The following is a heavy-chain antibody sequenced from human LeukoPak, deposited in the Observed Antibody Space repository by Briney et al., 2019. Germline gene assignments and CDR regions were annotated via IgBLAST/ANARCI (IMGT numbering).Heavy chain of an antibody. D-gene: IGHD3-10*01. CDR1: GGSISSSSYY. CDR3: ARLPAYGSGRGDRVDY. CDR2: IYYSGST. J-gene: IGHJ4*02. V-gene: IGHV4-39*07. Sequence: SETLSLTCTVSGGSISSSSYYWGWIRQPPGKGLEWIGSIYYSGSTYYNPSLKSRVTISVDTSKNQFSLKLSSVTAADTAVYYCARLPAYGSGRGDRVDYWGQGTLVTVSS.